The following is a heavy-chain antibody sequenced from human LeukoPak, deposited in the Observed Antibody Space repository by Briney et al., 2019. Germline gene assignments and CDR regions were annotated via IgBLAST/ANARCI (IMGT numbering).Heavy chain of an antibody. CDR1: GGSLSSGDYY. CDR3: ARDLSGYALGGGMDV. D-gene: IGHD5-12*01. J-gene: IGHJ6*02. Sequence: PSQTLSLTCTVSGGSLSSGDYYWRWIRQPPGKGMEWLGYIYYSGSTYYNPSLKSRVTISVDTSKNQFSLKLSSVTAADTAVYYCARDLSGYALGGGMDVWGQGTTVTVSS. CDR2: IYYSGST. V-gene: IGHV4-30-4*01.